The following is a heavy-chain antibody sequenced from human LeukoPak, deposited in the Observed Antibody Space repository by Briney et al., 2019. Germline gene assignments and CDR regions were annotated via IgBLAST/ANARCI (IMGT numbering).Heavy chain of an antibody. CDR2: ISGSGGST. D-gene: IGHD1/OR15-1a*01. CDR1: GFTFSSYA. CDR3: AKGPRALEHSTHFFDY. J-gene: IGHJ4*02. V-gene: IGHV3-23*01. Sequence: GGSLRLSCAASGFTFSSYAMSWVRQAPGKGLEWVSAISGSGGSTYYADSVKGRFTISRDNSKNTLYLQMNSLRVEDTAVYYCAKGPRALEHSTHFFDYWGQGTLVTVSS.